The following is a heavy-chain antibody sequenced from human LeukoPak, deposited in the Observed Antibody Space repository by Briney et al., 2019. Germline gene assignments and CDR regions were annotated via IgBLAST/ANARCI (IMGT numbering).Heavy chain of an antibody. CDR1: GFTFSIYW. V-gene: IGHV3-7*01. J-gene: IGHJ4*02. CDR2: IKQDGSEK. D-gene: IGHD2-15*01. CDR3: ARSGASGYCSGGSCVDY. Sequence: PGGSLRLSCAASGFTFSIYWMTWVRQAPGKGLEWVANIKQDGSEKYYVDSVKGRFTISRDNAKNSLYLQMNSLRAEDTAVYYCARSGASGYCSGGSCVDYWGQGTLVTVSS.